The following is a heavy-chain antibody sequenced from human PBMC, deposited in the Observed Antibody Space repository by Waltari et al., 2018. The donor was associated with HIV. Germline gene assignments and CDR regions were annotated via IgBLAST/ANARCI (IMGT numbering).Heavy chain of an antibody. CDR2: ISSSDSNT. V-gene: IGHV3-48*01. J-gene: IGHJ4*02. D-gene: IGHD5-18*01. Sequence: EVQLVESGGGLVPPGGSLRLSCAASGFSFSSYSMNWVRQAPGKGLELVSFISSSDSNTDYADSVKGRFTISRDNAKNSLYLQMNSLRAEDTAVYYCARTRGYSYGYGDYWGQGTLVTVSS. CDR1: GFSFSSYS. CDR3: ARTRGYSYGYGDY.